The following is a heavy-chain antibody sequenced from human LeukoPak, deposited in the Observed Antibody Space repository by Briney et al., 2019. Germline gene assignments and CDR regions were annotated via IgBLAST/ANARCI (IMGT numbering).Heavy chain of an antibody. V-gene: IGHV4-34*01. D-gene: IGHD3-3*01. CDR2: INHSGST. Sequence: SETLSLTCAVYGGSFSGYYWSWIRQPPGKGLEWIGEINHSGSTNYNPSLKSRVTISVDTSKNQFSLKLSSVTAADTAVYYCARGSWYDFWSGYYPGFDYWGQGTLVTVSS. CDR1: GGSFSGYY. J-gene: IGHJ4*02. CDR3: ARGSWYDFWSGYYPGFDY.